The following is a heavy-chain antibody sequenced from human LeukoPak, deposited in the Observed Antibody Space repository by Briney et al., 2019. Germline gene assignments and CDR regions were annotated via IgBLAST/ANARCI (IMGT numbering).Heavy chain of an antibody. D-gene: IGHD3-22*01. CDR1: GFTFSSCA. J-gene: IGHJ4*02. Sequence: GGSLRLSCAASGFTFSSCAMGWVRQAPGKGLEWVSAISGSGGSTYYADSVKGRFTISRDNSKNTLYLQMNSLRAEDTAVYYCAKNYYDSSGTNYYFDYWGQGTLVTVSS. CDR2: ISGSGGST. V-gene: IGHV3-23*01. CDR3: AKNYYDSSGTNYYFDY.